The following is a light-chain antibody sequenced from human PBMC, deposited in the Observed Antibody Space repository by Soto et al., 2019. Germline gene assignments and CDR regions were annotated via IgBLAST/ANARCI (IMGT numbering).Light chain of an antibody. CDR3: QQYGSSLGT. CDR1: QSVSSSY. J-gene: IGKJ1*01. V-gene: IGKV3-20*01. CDR2: GAS. Sequence: EIVSAQSPGTLSLSPGERATLSCRASQSVSSSYLAWYQQKPGQAPRLLIYGASSRATGIPDRFSGSGSGTDFTLTISRLEPEDFAVYYCQQYGSSLGTFGPGTKV.